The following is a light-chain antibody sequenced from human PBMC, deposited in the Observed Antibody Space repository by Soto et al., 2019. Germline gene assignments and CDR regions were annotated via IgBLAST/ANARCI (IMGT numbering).Light chain of an antibody. Sequence: QSALTQPASVSGSPGQSITISCTGTSSDVGGYNYVSWYQQHPGKAPKLMIYEVSNRPSGVSRRFSGSKSGNTASLTISGLQAEDEADYYCSSYTSSSTWVFGGGTQLTVL. CDR1: SSDVGGYNY. CDR3: SSYTSSSTWV. V-gene: IGLV2-14*01. CDR2: EVS. J-gene: IGLJ3*02.